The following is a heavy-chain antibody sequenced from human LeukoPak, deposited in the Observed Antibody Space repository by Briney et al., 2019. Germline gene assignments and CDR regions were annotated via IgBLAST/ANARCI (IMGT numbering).Heavy chain of an antibody. CDR2: IYYSGST. D-gene: IGHD6-19*01. CDR3: ARADSIAVAGTVDY. V-gene: IGHV4-39*07. J-gene: IGHJ4*02. Sequence: WVRQAPGKGLEWIGSIYYSGSTYYNPSLKSRVTISVDTSKNQFSLKLSSVTAADTAVYYCARADSIAVAGTVDYWGQGTLVTVSS.